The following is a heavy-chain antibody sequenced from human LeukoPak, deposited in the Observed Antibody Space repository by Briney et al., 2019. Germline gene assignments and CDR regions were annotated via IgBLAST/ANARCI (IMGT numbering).Heavy chain of an antibody. V-gene: IGHV4-59*12. CDR2: IYYSGST. Sequence: SETLSLTCTVSGGSISSYYWSWIRQPPGKGLEWIGYIYYSGSTYYNPSLKSRVTISVDTSKNQFSLKLSSVTAADTAVYYCARDVGWLRGNPWGQGTLVTVSS. CDR3: ARDVGWLRGNP. D-gene: IGHD5-12*01. J-gene: IGHJ5*02. CDR1: GGSISSYY.